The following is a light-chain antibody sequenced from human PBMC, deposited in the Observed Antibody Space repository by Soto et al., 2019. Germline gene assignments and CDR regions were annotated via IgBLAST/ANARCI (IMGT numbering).Light chain of an antibody. V-gene: IGKV3-20*01. CDR2: GAS. CDR1: QSVSSSY. Sequence: EIVLTQSPGTLSLSPGERATFSCRASQSVSSSYLAWYQQKPGQAPRLLIYGASSRATGIPDRFSGSGSGTDFTLTISRLVPEDFAVYYCQQYGSSPGTFGQGTKLEIK. CDR3: QQYGSSPGT. J-gene: IGKJ2*01.